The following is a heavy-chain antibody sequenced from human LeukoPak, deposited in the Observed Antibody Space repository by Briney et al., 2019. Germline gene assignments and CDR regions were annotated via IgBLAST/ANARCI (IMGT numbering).Heavy chain of an antibody. CDR3: ARGPLGTFDY. V-gene: IGHV4-31*03. Sequence: SQTLSLTCTVSDGSISSGGYYWSWIRQHPGKGLEWIGYIYYSGSTYYNPSLKSRVTISVDTSKNQFSLKLSSVTAADTAVYYCARGPLGTFDYWGQGTLVTVSS. J-gene: IGHJ4*02. CDR2: IYYSGST. CDR1: DGSISSGGYY. D-gene: IGHD1-1*01.